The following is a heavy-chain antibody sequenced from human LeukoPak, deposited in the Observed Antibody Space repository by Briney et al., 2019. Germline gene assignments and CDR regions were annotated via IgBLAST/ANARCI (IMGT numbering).Heavy chain of an antibody. V-gene: IGHV1-46*01. D-gene: IGHD3-22*01. CDR1: GYTFTSYY. CDR3: ARDSYYYDSSGYYIGGYYFDY. J-gene: IGHJ4*02. Sequence: ASVKVSCKASGYTFTSYYMHWVRQAPGQGLEWMGIINPSGGSTSYAQKFQGRVTMTRDTSTSTVYMELSSLRSEDTAVYYCARDSYYYDSSGYYIGGYYFDYWGQGTLVTVSS. CDR2: INPSGGST.